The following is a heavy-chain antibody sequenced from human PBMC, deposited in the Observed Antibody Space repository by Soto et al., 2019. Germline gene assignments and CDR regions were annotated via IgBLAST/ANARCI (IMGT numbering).Heavy chain of an antibody. CDR2: ISGSGGST. D-gene: IGHD3-9*01. CDR1: GFTFSSYA. V-gene: IGHV3-23*01. Sequence: EVQLLEPGGGLVQPGGSLRLSCATSGFTFSSYAMSWVRQAPGKGLEWVSPISGSGGSTYYADSVKGRFTISRDNSKNTLYLQMNSLRAEDTAVYYCARGYDILSHFDYWGQGTLVTVSS. J-gene: IGHJ4*02. CDR3: ARGYDILSHFDY.